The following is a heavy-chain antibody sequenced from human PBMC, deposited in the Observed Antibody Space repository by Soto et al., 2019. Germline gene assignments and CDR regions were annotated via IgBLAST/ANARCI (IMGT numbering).Heavy chain of an antibody. V-gene: IGHV4-59*01. D-gene: IGHD3-10*01. CDR1: GGSISSYY. CDR3: ARGPIIPADYYFDY. J-gene: IGHJ4*02. Sequence: SETLSLTCTVSGGSISSYYWSWIRQSPGKGLEWIGYIYYSGSTNYNPSLKSRVTISVDTSKNQFSLKLSSVTAADTAVYYCARGPIIPADYYFDYWGQGTLVTVSS. CDR2: IYYSGST.